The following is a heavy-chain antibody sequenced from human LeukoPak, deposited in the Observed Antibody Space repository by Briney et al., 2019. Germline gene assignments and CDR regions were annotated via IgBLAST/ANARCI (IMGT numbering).Heavy chain of an antibody. Sequence: PGGSLRLSCAASGFTFRSYGMHWVRQAPGKGLEWVAVISYDGSNKYYADSVKGRFTISRDNSKNTMYLQMNSLRAEDTAVYYCAKDEPTMVRGGSYYGMDVWGKGTTVTVSS. D-gene: IGHD3-10*01. CDR1: GFTFRSYG. V-gene: IGHV3-30*18. CDR2: ISYDGSNK. J-gene: IGHJ6*04. CDR3: AKDEPTMVRGGSYYGMDV.